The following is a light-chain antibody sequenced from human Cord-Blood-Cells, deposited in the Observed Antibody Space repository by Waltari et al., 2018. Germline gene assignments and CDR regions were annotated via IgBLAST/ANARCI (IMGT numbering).Light chain of an antibody. J-gene: IGLJ1*01. CDR3: SSYTSMSTYV. CDR2: EVS. Sequence: QSALTQPASVSGSPGQSITISCTGTSSDVGGYNYVSWYQQHPGKAPKLMIYEVSKRPSGVSNRFSGSKSGNPASLTIPGLQAEDEADYYCSSYTSMSTYVVGTGTKVTVL. V-gene: IGLV2-14*01. CDR1: SSDVGGYNY.